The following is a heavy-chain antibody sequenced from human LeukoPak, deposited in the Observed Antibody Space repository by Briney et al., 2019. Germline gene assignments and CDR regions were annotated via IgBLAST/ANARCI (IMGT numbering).Heavy chain of an antibody. CDR3: ARRGLVAGIYDLVYGFDL. CDR1: GYTFTSYG. J-gene: IGHJ3*01. Sequence: ASVKVSCKASGYTFTSYGISWVRQAAGQGPEWMGWVNPDTGNTGFAQKFQGRVTITQNSSVTTVYMELSSLTSEDTAVYYCARRGLVAGIYDLVYGFDLWGQGTMVTVSS. D-gene: IGHD3/OR15-3a*01. V-gene: IGHV1-8*03. CDR2: VNPDTGNT.